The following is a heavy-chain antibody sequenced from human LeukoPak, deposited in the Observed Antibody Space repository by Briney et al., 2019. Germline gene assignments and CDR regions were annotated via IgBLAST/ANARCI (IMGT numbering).Heavy chain of an antibody. V-gene: IGHV3-23*01. CDR2: ISDSGGST. J-gene: IGHJ4*02. Sequence: GGSLRLSCAASGFTFSSYAMSWVRQAPGKGLEWVSSISDSGGSTYYADSVKGRITISRDNSKNALYVQVNSLRAEDTAAYYCAKGQYGSGSYSNDYWGQGTLVTVSS. CDR3: AKGQYGSGSYSNDY. CDR1: GFTFSSYA. D-gene: IGHD3-10*01.